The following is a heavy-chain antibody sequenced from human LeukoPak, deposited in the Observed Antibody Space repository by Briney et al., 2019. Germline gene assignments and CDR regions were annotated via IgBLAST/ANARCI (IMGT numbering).Heavy chain of an antibody. CDR3: VRGWQQLGS. Sequence: GGSLRLSCAASGFTFSGYYMSWVRQAPGKGLEWVSYISGSGTTTFFADSVKGRFTISRDNAKNSLYLQMNSLRADDTAVYYCVRGWQQLGSWGRGTLVTVSS. V-gene: IGHV3-11*01. J-gene: IGHJ5*02. CDR2: ISGSGTTT. CDR1: GFTFSGYY. D-gene: IGHD1-1*01.